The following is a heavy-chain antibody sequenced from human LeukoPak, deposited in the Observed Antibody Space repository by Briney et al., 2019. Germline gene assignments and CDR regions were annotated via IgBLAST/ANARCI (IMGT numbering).Heavy chain of an antibody. J-gene: IGHJ5*02. CDR1: GGSISSSSYY. D-gene: IGHD3-3*01. Sequence: SETLSLTCTVSGGSISSSSYYWGWIRQPPGKGLEWIGSIYYSGSTYYNPSLKSRVTISVDTSKNQFSLKLSSVTAADTAVYYCARHSSGAPQYYDFWSGYYTGSWFDPWGQGTLVTVFS. CDR3: ARHSSGAPQYYDFWSGYYTGSWFDP. CDR2: IYYSGST. V-gene: IGHV4-39*01.